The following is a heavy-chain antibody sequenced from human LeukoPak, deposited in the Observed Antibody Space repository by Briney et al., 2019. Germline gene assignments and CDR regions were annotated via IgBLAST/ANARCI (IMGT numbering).Heavy chain of an antibody. CDR1: GGSISSSSYY. J-gene: IGHJ3*02. V-gene: IGHV4-39*01. CDR3: ARRPPALGAFDI. Sequence: PSETLSLTCTVSGGSISSSSYYWGWIRQPPGKGLQWIGSIYYSDSGKMFYNPSLKGRVTISADTSKNQFSLKVSSVTAADTAVYYCARRPPALGAFDIWGQGTMVSVSS. CDR2: IYYSDSGKM.